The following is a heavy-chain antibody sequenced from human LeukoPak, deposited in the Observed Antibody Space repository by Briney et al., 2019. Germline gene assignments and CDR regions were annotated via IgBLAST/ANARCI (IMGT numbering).Heavy chain of an antibody. CDR2: ISGSGGST. CDR1: GFTFSSYA. J-gene: IGHJ4*02. CDR3: AREAAPGDY. Sequence: SLRLSCAASGFTFSSYAMSWVRQAPGKGLEWVSAISGSGGSTYYADSVKGRFTISRDNAKNSLYLQMNSLRAEDTALYHCAREAAPGDYWGQGTLVTVSS. V-gene: IGHV3-23*01. D-gene: IGHD6-13*01.